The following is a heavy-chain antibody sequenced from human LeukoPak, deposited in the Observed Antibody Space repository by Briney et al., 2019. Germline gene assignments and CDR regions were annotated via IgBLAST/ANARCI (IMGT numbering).Heavy chain of an antibody. CDR1: GGTFSSYA. D-gene: IGHD6-13*01. CDR2: IIPIFGTA. J-gene: IGHJ6*03. Sequence: SVKVSCKASGGTFSSYAISWVRQAPGQGLEWMGGIIPIFGTANYAQKFQGRVTITADESTSTAYMELSSLRSEDTAVYYCARAIAAAGPLDYYYYYMDVWGKGTTVTVSS. V-gene: IGHV1-69*13. CDR3: ARAIAAAGPLDYYYYYMDV.